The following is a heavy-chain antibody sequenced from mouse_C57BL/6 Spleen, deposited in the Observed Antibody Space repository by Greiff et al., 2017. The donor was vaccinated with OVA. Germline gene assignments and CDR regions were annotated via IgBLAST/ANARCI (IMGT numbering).Heavy chain of an antibody. CDR2: INPGSGGT. J-gene: IGHJ3*01. CDR1: GYAFTNYL. V-gene: IGHV1-54*01. Sequence: QVQLQQSGAELVRPGTSVKVSCKASGYAFTNYLIEWVKQRPGQGLEWIGVINPGSGGTKYNEKFKGKSTLTVDKSSSTAYMQLSSLTSEDAAVYYCARGAPFAYWGQGTLVTVSA. CDR3: ARGAPFAY.